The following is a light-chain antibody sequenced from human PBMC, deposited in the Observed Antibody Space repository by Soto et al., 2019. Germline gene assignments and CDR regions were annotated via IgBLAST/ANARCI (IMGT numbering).Light chain of an antibody. CDR1: QTISSR. CDR2: KAS. J-gene: IGKJ1*01. CDR3: QHYNSYSEA. V-gene: IGKV1-5*03. Sequence: DVQMTQSHSTLSGSSGDRFTITCRASQTISSRLAWYQQKPGQAPKLLIYKASTLDSGVPSRFSGSGSGTEFTLTISCLQPDDFATYYCQHYNSYSEAFGQGTKV.